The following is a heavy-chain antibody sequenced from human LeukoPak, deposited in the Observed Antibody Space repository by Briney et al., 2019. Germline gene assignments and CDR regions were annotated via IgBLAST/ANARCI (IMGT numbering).Heavy chain of an antibody. V-gene: IGHV4-59*01. Sequence: AETLSLTCTVSGGSITSSYWSWIRQSPGKGLEWIGYIHYTGSTNYNPSLKSRVTMLIDTSKNQFSLKLSSVTAADTAVYYCARGRYSAGDNWFDPWGQGTLVTVSS. CDR3: ARGRYSAGDNWFDP. CDR2: IHYTGST. J-gene: IGHJ5*02. CDR1: GGSITSSY. D-gene: IGHD3-9*01.